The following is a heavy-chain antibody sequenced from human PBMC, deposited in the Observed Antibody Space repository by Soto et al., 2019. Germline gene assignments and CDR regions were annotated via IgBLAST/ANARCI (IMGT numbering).Heavy chain of an antibody. D-gene: IGHD4-4*01. CDR2: IYYSGST. CDR3: ARDQAYDYTSPGDYYYYGMDV. Sequence: PSETLSLTCTVSGGSISSGGHYWNWIRQHPGKGLEWFGYIYYSGSTYYNPSLKSRVTISVDTSKNQFSLKLSSVTAADTAVYYCARDQAYDYTSPGDYYYYGMDVWGQGTTVTVSS. V-gene: IGHV4-31*03. J-gene: IGHJ6*02. CDR1: GGSISSGGHY.